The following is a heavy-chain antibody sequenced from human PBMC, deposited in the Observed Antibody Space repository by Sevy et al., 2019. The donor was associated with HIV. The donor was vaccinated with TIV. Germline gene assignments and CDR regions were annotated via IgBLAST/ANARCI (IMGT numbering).Heavy chain of an antibody. V-gene: IGHV3-64D*06. CDR1: GFPFRDNI. CDR3: VKHRGITQDLDY. CDR2: ITSNGVST. D-gene: IGHD3-10*01. J-gene: IGHJ4*02. Sequence: GGSLRLSCSASGFPFRDNIMGWVRQAPGKRLEYVSGITSNGVSTHYGDSVKGRFTISRDNSENTMDLQMSSLRPEDTALYYCVKHRGITQDLDYWGQGTLVTVSS.